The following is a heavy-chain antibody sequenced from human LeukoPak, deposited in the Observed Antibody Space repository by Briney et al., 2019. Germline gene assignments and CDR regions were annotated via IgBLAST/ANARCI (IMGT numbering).Heavy chain of an antibody. D-gene: IGHD3-10*01. J-gene: IGHJ4*02. CDR3: AKAPFAEGNQRDSYFDS. CDR2: IGWNSNSI. CDR1: GLASGFTFKYCW. V-gene: IGHV3-9*01. Sequence: GGSLRLSCEVSGLASGFTFKYCWMGCVRQAPGKGLEWGSGIGWNSNSIAYADSVRGRFTISRDNAKSSLYLQMSSLRPEDTALYYCAKAPFAEGNQRDSYFDSWGQGALVTVSS.